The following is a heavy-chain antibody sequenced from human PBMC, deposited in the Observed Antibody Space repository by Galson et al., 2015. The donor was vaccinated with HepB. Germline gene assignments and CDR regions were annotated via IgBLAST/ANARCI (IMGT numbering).Heavy chain of an antibody. CDR1: GGSVSSGSYY. J-gene: IGHJ6*02. CDR3: ARAYTAMSPYYYYGMDV. CDR2: IYYSGST. Sequence: SETLSLTCTVSGGSVSSGSYYWSWIRQPPGKGLEWIGYIYYSGSTNYNPSLKSRVTISVDTSKNQFSLKLSSVTAADTAVYYCARAYTAMSPYYYYGMDVWGQGTTVTVSS. V-gene: IGHV4-61*01. D-gene: IGHD5-18*01.